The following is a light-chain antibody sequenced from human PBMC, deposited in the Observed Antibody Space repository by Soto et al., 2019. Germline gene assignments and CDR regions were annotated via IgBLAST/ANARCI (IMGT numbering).Light chain of an antibody. CDR1: QSVSTY. V-gene: IGKV3-11*01. Sequence: ENVLTQSPVTLSLSPGERATLSCRASQSVSTYLGWYQQKPGQAPRLLIYAASNRATGIPARFSGSGSGTDFTLTISSLEPEDFAVYYCQQRHNWPFTFGPGIKVDIK. J-gene: IGKJ3*01. CDR3: QQRHNWPFT. CDR2: AAS.